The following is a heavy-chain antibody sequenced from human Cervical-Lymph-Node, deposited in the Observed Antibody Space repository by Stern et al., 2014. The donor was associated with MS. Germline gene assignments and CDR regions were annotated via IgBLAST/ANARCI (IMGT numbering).Heavy chain of an antibody. D-gene: IGHD3-22*01. CDR3: ARKHSYDSPFYYPPFDC. Sequence: QDQLVESGGGVVQPGRSLRLSCVASGFTFSNYAMHWVRQAPGKGLEWVAIISYGGSDKYYADSVKGRFTISRDNSKNTVYMQMNSLEAKATSVYSCARKHSYDSPFYYPPFDCWGQGTLVTVSS. V-gene: IGHV3-30-3*01. CDR1: GFTFSNYA. CDR2: ISYGGSDK. J-gene: IGHJ4*02.